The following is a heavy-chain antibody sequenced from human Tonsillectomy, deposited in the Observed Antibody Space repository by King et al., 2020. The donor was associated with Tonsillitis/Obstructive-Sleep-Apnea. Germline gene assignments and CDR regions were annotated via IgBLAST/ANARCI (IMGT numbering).Heavy chain of an antibody. CDR1: GYTFTNST. Sequence: VQLVQSGSELKKPGASVKVSCEASGYTFTNSTLHWVRQAPGQGLEWMGWINTNTGNPTYAQGFTGRFVFSLDPSVSTAYLQISSLKAEDAAVYYCAREVVVEPAPYGWFDPWGQGTLVTVSS. J-gene: IGHJ5*02. V-gene: IGHV7-4-1*02. CDR2: INTNTGNP. D-gene: IGHD2-2*01. CDR3: AREVVVEPAPYGWFDP.